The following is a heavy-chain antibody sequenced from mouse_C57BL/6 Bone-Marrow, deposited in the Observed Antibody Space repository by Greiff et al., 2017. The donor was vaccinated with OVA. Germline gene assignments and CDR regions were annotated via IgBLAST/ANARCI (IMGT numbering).Heavy chain of an antibody. Sequence: LQESGAELVRPGTSVKMSCKASGYTFTNYWIGWAKQRPGHGLEWIGDIYPGGGYTNYNEKFKGKATLTADKSSSTAYMQFSSLTSEDSAIYYCARYDYSNPFAYWGQGTLVTVSA. CDR2: IYPGGGYT. D-gene: IGHD2-5*01. V-gene: IGHV1-63*01. CDR1: GYTFTNYW. J-gene: IGHJ3*01. CDR3: ARYDYSNPFAY.